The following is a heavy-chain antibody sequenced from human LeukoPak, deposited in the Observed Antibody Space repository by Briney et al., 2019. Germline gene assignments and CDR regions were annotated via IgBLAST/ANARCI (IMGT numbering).Heavy chain of an antibody. D-gene: IGHD3-10*01. CDR3: ARHNVSYYYGSGSYLYYYYYYMDV. CDR1: GYTFTSYA. CDR2: INTNTGNP. V-gene: IGHV7-4-1*02. Sequence: ASVKVSCKASGYTFTSYAMNWVRQAPGQGLEWMGWINTNTGNPTYAQGFTGRFVFSLDTSVSTAYLQISSLKAEDTAVYYCARHNVSYYYGSGSYLYYYYYYMDVWGKGTTVTVSS. J-gene: IGHJ6*03.